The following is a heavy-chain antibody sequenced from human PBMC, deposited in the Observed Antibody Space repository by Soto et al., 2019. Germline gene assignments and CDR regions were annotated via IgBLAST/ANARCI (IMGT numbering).Heavy chain of an antibody. J-gene: IGHJ5*02. CDR2: ISSDGRST. CDR1: GFTFSSYW. D-gene: IGHD1-26*01. Sequence: EVQLVESGGGLVQPGGSLRLSCAGSGFTFSSYWMHWVRQTPRRGLAWVSHISSDGRSTSYADSVKGRFTISRDNTQSTVSWDINSLTAEDASVYYCARSPIGGGRYFDPWGHVTLFTASS. V-gene: IGHV3-74*01. CDR3: ARSPIGGGRYFDP.